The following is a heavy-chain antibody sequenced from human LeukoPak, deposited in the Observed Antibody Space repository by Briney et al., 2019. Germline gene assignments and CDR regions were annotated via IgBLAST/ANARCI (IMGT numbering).Heavy chain of an antibody. CDR2: IYYSGST. CDR1: LGSLIMYY. J-gene: IGHJ4*02. D-gene: IGHD1-26*01. V-gene: IGHV4-59*01. CDR3: ARDRGSYSDY. Sequence: PSGTLSLTRTFSLGSLIMYYWCWMRQPPGKRVAGMGDIYYSGSTNYNPSLKSRVTISVETSKNQLCLRLTAVTATDTAVYYCARDRGSYSDYWGRGTLVTVSS.